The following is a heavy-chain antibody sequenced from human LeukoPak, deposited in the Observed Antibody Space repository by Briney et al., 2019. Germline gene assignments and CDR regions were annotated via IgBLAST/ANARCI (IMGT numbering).Heavy chain of an antibody. V-gene: IGHV3-49*04. CDR1: GFTFGDYA. D-gene: IGHD2-2*01. CDR2: IRSKAYGGTT. Sequence: PGGSLRLSCTASGFTFGDYAMSWVRQAPGKGLEWVGFIRSKAYGGTTEYAASVKGRFTISRDDSKSIAYLRMNSLKTEDTAVYYCTSDIVVVPAALGAFDIWGQGTMVTVSS. J-gene: IGHJ3*02. CDR3: TSDIVVVPAALGAFDI.